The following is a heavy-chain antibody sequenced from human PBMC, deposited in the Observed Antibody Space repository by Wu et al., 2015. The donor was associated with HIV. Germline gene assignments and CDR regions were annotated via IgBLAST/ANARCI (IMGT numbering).Heavy chain of an antibody. CDR1: GYTFTGYY. V-gene: IGHV1-2*02. CDR3: ARDGVQYFDWLLSYPTYGMDV. Sequence: QVQLVQSGAEVKKPGASVMVSCKASGYTFTGYYMHWLRQAPGQGPEWMGWINPNSGGTNFAQKFQDRVTLTRDASTSTAYMDMRGLRSDDTAVYFCARDGVQYFDWLLSYPTYGMDVWGQGTKVSVSS. D-gene: IGHD3-9*01. CDR2: INPNSGGT. J-gene: IGHJ6*02.